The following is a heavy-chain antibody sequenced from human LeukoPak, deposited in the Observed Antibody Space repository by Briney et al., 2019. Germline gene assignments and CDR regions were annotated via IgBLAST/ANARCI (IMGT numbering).Heavy chain of an antibody. V-gene: IGHV3-21*01. CDR2: ISGSGRYI. CDR1: GFTFSSYV. J-gene: IGHJ4*02. Sequence: GGSLRLSCAASGFTFSSYVMHWVRQAPGKGLEWVSVISGSGRYIYYGDSVRGRLTISRDNAKNSVLLEINSLRVEDTAVYYCATGLEDSNIDYWGQGTLVTVSS. CDR3: ATGLEDSNIDY.